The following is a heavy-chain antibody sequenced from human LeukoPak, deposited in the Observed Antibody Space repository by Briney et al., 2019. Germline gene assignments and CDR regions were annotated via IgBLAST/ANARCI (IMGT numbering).Heavy chain of an antibody. Sequence: PGGSLRLSCAASGFTFSGYSMNWVRQAPGKGLEWVSYISSSSSTIYYADSVKGRFTISRDNAKNSLYLQMNSLRAEDTAVYYCARNAPAFWGLAGSDYWGQGTLVTVSS. CDR1: GFTFSGYS. CDR2: ISSSSSTI. D-gene: IGHD3-10*01. V-gene: IGHV3-48*04. J-gene: IGHJ4*02. CDR3: ARNAPAFWGLAGSDY.